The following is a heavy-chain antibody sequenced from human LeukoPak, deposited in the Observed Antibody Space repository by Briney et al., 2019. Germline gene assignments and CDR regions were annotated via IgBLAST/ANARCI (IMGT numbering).Heavy chain of an antibody. D-gene: IGHD1-26*01. V-gene: IGHV3-30*02. Sequence: GGSLRLSCAASGFTFSSYGMHWVRQAPGKGLEWVAFIRYDGSNKYYADSVKGRFTFSRDNSKNTLYLQMNSLRAEDTAVYYSAKLRSLNIVGGAVDYWGQGTLVTVSS. J-gene: IGHJ4*02. CDR1: GFTFSSYG. CDR3: AKLRSLNIVGGAVDY. CDR2: IRYDGSNK.